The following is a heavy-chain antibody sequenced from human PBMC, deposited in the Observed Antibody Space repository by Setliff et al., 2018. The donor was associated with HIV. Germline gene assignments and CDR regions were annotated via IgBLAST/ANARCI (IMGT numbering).Heavy chain of an antibody. Sequence: RASVKVSCKASGYTFTACGITWVRQAPGQGLEWMGWMSAYSCDTKYAQKIQGRVNMTRDTSTDTAYVELRSLRFDDTALYYCVRGYYYDKTGYGTFDIWCQGTVVT. V-gene: IGHV1-18*04. D-gene: IGHD3-22*01. J-gene: IGHJ3*02. CDR2: MSAYSCDT. CDR3: VRGYYYDKTGYGTFDI. CDR1: GYTFTACG.